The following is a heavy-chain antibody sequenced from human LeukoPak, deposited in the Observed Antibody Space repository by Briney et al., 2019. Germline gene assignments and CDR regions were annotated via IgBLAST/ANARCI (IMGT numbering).Heavy chain of an antibody. J-gene: IGHJ4*02. CDR3: ARGLGIAAAGSFDY. CDR2: IYHSGST. CDR1: GGSISSGGYS. D-gene: IGHD6-13*01. V-gene: IGHV4-30-2*01. Sequence: KSSETLSLTCAVSGGSISSGGYSWSWIRQPPGKGLEWIGYIYHSGSTYYNPSLKSRVTISVDRPKNQFSLKLSSVTAADTAVYYCARGLGIAAAGSFDYWGQGTLVTVSS.